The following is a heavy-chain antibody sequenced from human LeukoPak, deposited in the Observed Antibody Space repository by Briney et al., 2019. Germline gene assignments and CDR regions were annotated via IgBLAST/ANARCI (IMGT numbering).Heavy chain of an antibody. CDR3: ASTTGGY. CDR2: IYYSGST. CDR1: GGSISSYC. V-gene: IGHV4-59*01. D-gene: IGHD1-14*01. Sequence: SETLSLTCTVSGGSISSYCWSWIRQPPGKGLEWIGYIYYSGSTNYNPSLKSRVTISVDTSKNQFSLKLRSVTAADTAVYYCASTTGGYWGQGTLVTVSS. J-gene: IGHJ4*02.